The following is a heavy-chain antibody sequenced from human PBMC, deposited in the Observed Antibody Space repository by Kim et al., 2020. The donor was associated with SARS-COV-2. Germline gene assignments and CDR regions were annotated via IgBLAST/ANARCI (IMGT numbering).Heavy chain of an antibody. CDR1: GGSFSGYY. J-gene: IGHJ5*02. D-gene: IGHD6-19*01. V-gene: IGHV4-34*01. CDR3: ARGRGSSGWHQPVHYNWFDP. Sequence: SETLSLTCAVYGGSFSGYYWSWIRQPPGKGLEWIGEINHSGSTNYNPSLKSRVTISVDTSKNQFSLKLSSVTAADTAVYYCARGRGSSGWHQPVHYNWFDPWGQGTLVTVSS. CDR2: INHSGST.